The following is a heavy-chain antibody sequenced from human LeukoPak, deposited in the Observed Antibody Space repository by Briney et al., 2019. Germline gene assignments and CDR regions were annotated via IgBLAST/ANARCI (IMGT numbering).Heavy chain of an antibody. Sequence: GGSLRLSCAASGFTLRSYSMNWVRQAPGKGLEWVSSISSSSSYIYYADSVKGRFTVSRDNSKNTLYLQVNSLRAEDTAVYYCAKRYSSQSYYYYYYMDVWGKGTTVTISS. J-gene: IGHJ6*03. V-gene: IGHV3-21*01. CDR1: GFTLRSYS. CDR3: AKRYSSQSYYYYYYMDV. CDR2: ISSSSSYI. D-gene: IGHD6-19*01.